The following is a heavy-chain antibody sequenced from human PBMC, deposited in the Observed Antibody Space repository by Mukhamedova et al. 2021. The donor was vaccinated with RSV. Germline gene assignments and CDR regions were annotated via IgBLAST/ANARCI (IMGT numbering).Heavy chain of an antibody. CDR3: ARTVYCTNGVCYEVPEHDY. J-gene: IGHJ4*01. CDR1: YY. V-gene: IGHV4-39*07. CDR2: IYYSGST. Sequence: YYWGWIRQPPGKGLEWIGSIYYSGSTYYNPSLKSRVTISVDTSKNQFSLKLSSVTAADTAVYYCARTVYCTNGVCYEVPEHDYWG. D-gene: IGHD2-8*01.